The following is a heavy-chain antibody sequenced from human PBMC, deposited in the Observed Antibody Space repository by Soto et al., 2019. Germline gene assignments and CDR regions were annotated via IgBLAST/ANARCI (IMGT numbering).Heavy chain of an antibody. CDR3: ARISRYYEILTGYYGDAFDI. CDR1: GFSLSNARMG. D-gene: IGHD3-9*01. J-gene: IGHJ3*02. Sequence: SGPTLVNPTETLTLTCTVSGFSLSNARMGVSWIRQPPGKALEWLAHIFSNDEKSYSTSLKSRLTISKDTSKSQVVLTMTNMDPVDTATYYCARISRYYEILTGYYGDAFDIWGQGTMVTVSS. CDR2: IFSNDEK. V-gene: IGHV2-26*01.